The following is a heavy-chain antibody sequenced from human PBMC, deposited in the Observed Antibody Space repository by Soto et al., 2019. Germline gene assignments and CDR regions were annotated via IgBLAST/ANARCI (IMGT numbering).Heavy chain of an antibody. CDR3: ARRYGSAIDY. D-gene: IGHD1-26*01. J-gene: IGHJ4*02. CDR1: GGTISSWY. CDR2: IYYSGST. V-gene: IGHV4-59*08. Sequence: QVQLQESGPGLGKPSETLSLTCTVPGGTISSWYRGWIRQPPGKGLEWIGYIYYSGSTNCNPSLKSRVTISVDTSKNQFSLKLSSVTAADTAVYYCARRYGSAIDYWGQGTLVTVSS.